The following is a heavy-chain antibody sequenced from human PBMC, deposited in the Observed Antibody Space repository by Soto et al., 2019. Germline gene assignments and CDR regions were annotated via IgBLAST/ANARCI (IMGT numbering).Heavy chain of an antibody. J-gene: IGHJ4*02. CDR3: TCCGHDYKIDN. D-gene: IGHD2-21*01. V-gene: IGHV4-4*02. CDR1: GASISSRTW. CDR2: MYHNGGS. Sequence: QVQLQESGPGLVKPSETLSLTCAVSGASISSRTWWTWVRQSPGKGLEWIGEMYHNGGSNYNPSLRSRVAISTDTSKNQFSRTLTSVTAADTAMYYCTCCGHDYKIDNWGQGSLVTVSS.